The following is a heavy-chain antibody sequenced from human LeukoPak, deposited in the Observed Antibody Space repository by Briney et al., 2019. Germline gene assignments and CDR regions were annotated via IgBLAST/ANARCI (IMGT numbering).Heavy chain of an antibody. CDR1: GFTFGSYW. D-gene: IGHD6-13*01. Sequence: GGSLRPSCEASGFTFGSYWMSWVRQAPGKGLEWVANIRQDGSEKYYVDSVKGRFTISRDNAKNSLYLQINSLRVDDTAVYCCARGMGSSWYSVLVNYAMDVWGQGTTVIVSS. V-gene: IGHV3-7*01. CDR2: IRQDGSEK. J-gene: IGHJ6*02. CDR3: ARGMGSSWYSVLVNYAMDV.